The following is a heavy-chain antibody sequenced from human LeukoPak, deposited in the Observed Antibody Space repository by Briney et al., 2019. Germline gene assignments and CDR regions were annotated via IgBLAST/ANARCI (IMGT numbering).Heavy chain of an antibody. Sequence: GASVKVSCKASGYTFTSYYMHWVRQAPGKGLEWMGFFDPEDGETIYAQKFQGRVTMTEDTSTDTAYMELSSLTSEDTAVYYCASFVMILRYYGLDVWGQGTTVTVSS. CDR3: ASFVMILRYYGLDV. CDR1: GYTFTSYY. CDR2: FDPEDGET. J-gene: IGHJ6*02. V-gene: IGHV1-24*01. D-gene: IGHD3-16*01.